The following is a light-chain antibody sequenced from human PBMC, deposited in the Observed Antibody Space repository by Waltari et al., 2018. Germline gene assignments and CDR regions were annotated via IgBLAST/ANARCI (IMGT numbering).Light chain of an antibody. CDR1: QSFTRY. CDR2: DAS. V-gene: IGKV3-20*01. J-gene: IGKJ1*01. Sequence: DIVLTPSPGTLSFSPGERATLPCRASQSFTRYLAWYQHKPGQAPRLLIYDASTRAAGIADRFTGSGFGTDFTLTISRLEPEDSAVYYCQHYVRLPVTFGQGTKVEIK. CDR3: QHYVRLPVT.